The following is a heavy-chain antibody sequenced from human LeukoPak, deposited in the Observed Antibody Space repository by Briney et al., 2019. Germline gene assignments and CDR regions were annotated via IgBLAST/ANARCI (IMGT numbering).Heavy chain of an antibody. J-gene: IGHJ5*02. CDR3: ARDRTDYYYDSSGFAEFDP. CDR1: GFTFSSYS. CDR2: ISSSSSYI. Sequence: GGSLRLSCAASGFTFSSYSMNWVRQAPGKGLEWVSSISSSSSYIYYADSVKGRFTISRDNAKNSLYLQMNSLRAEDTAVYYCARDRTDYYYDSSGFAEFDPWGQGTLVTVSS. V-gene: IGHV3-21*01. D-gene: IGHD3-22*01.